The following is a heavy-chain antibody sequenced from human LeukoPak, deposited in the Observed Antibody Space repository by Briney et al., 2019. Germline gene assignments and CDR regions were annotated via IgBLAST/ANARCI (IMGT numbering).Heavy chain of an antibody. D-gene: IGHD1-26*01. J-gene: IGHJ4*02. V-gene: IGHV3-23*01. CDR3: AKDVGKWESLHFFDY. CDR2: ISGSGAST. Sequence: GGSLRLSCLTSGFTLSTNAMSWVRQAPGKGLEWISGISGSGASTYYADSVKGRFTISRDDSRNTLYLQMNSLRGGDTAVYYCAKDVGKWESLHFFDYWGQGTLVSVSS. CDR1: GFTLSTNA.